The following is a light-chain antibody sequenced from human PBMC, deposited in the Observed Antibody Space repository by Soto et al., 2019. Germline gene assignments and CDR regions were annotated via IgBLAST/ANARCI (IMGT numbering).Light chain of an antibody. Sequence: EIVMTQSPATLSLSPGERAALSCRASQSINSELAWYQQKPGQPPRLLIYGASTRATGGPARFSGSESGSELTLTISGLHSEDFAVYYCQHVKNRPLTFGQGTRLEI. J-gene: IGKJ2*01. CDR2: GAS. CDR1: QSINSE. CDR3: QHVKNRPLT. V-gene: IGKV3-15*01.